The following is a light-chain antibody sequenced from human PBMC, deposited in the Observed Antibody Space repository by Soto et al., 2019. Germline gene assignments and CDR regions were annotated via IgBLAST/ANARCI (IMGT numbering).Light chain of an antibody. V-gene: IGLV2-14*01. CDR3: SSYTSSSTLV. CDR1: SSDVGGYNY. CDR2: EVS. Sequence: QSVLTQPASVSGSPGQSITISCTGTSSDVGGYNYVSWYQQHPGKAPKLMIYEVSYRPSGVSNRFSASKSGNTASLTISGLQAEDEADDYCSSYTSSSTLVFGGGTKLTVL. J-gene: IGLJ2*01.